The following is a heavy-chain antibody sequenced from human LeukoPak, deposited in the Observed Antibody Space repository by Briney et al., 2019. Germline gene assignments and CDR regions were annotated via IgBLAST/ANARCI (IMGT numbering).Heavy chain of an antibody. V-gene: IGHV3-48*01. CDR2: ISSSSSTI. CDR1: GFPFSSYS. J-gene: IGHJ3*02. Sequence: GGSLRLSCAASGFPFSSYSMNWVRQAPGKGLEWVSYISSSSSTIYYADSVKGRFTISRDNAKNSLYLQMNSLRAEDTAVYYCAKAYCGGDCYSLVGAFDIWGQGTMVTVSS. CDR3: AKAYCGGDCYSLVGAFDI. D-gene: IGHD2-21*02.